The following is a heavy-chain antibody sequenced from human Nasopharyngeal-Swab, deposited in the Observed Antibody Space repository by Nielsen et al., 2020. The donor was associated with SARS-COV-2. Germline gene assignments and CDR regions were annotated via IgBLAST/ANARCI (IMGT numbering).Heavy chain of an antibody. Sequence: GESLKNSCAASGFAFTDYSMDWVRQAPGKGLEWVSYITSSSSTRYYADSVKGRFTVSRDNAKNSLYLQMSSLRDEDTAVYYCVREFEATGATYLDYWGLGTLVTVSS. V-gene: IGHV3-48*02. D-gene: IGHD1-26*01. CDR1: GFAFTDYS. J-gene: IGHJ4*02. CDR3: VREFEATGATYLDY. CDR2: ITSSSSTR.